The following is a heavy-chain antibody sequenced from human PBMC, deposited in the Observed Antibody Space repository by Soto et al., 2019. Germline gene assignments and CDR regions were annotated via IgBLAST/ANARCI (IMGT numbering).Heavy chain of an antibody. V-gene: IGHV3-23*01. Sequence: VQLLDSGGALVQPGGSLRLSCAASGFTFSNYAMNWVHQAPGRGLEWVACISGSGDTTYYADSVRGRFTISRDNSKNTLYFQMHSLRVEDTALYYCAKGPTVETYSESPLDSWGQGTQVTVSS. CDR1: GFTFSNYA. CDR3: AKGPTVETYSESPLDS. CDR2: ISGSGDTT. D-gene: IGHD2-21*01. J-gene: IGHJ4*02.